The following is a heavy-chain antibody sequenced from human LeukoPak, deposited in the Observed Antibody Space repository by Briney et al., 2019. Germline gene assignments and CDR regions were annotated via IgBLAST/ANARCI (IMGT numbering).Heavy chain of an antibody. CDR3: VVSGGWYGV. V-gene: IGHV1-69*13. CDR2: IIPLFGTR. Sequence: PVKVSCKASGGTFSSYAISWVRQAPGQGLQWMGEIIPLFGTRNYAQKFQGRLTITADESTTTAYMDLSSLTSEDTAVYYCVVSGGWYGVWGQGTLVTVSS. CDR1: GGTFSSYA. J-gene: IGHJ4*02. D-gene: IGHD6-19*01.